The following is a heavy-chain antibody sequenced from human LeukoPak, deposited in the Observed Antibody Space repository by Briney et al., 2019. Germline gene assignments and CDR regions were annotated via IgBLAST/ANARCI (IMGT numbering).Heavy chain of an antibody. CDR2: IYPGDSDT. CDR1: GYSFTSYW. Sequence: GESLKISCKGSGYSFTSYWIGWVRQMPGKGLEWMGIIYPGDSDTRYSPSFQGQVTISADKSISTAYLQWSSLKASDTAMYYCARRERGTGSYNYVVYWGQGTLVTVSS. D-gene: IGHD1-26*01. V-gene: IGHV5-51*01. J-gene: IGHJ4*02. CDR3: ARRERGTGSYNYVVY.